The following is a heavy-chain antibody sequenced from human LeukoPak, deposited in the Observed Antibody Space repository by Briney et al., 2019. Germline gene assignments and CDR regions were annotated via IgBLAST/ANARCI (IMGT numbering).Heavy chain of an antibody. J-gene: IGHJ6*03. CDR1: GYTFTSYY. V-gene: IGHV1-46*01. CDR3: ARDADYDFWSGYYSRVLGYYYYMDV. Sequence: ASMKVSCKASGYTFTSYYMHWVRQAPGQGLEWMGIINPSGGSTSYAQKFQGRVTMTRDTSTSTVYMELSSLRSEDTAVYYCARDADYDFWSGYYSRVLGYYYYMDVWGKGTTVTVSS. CDR2: INPSGGST. D-gene: IGHD3-3*01.